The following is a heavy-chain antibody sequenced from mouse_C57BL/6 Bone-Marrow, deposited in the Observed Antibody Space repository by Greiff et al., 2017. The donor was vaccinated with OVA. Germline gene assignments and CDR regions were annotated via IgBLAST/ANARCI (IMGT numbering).Heavy chain of an antibody. CDR3: TKVYDFPYAMDY. D-gene: IGHD2-3*01. J-gene: IGHJ4*01. V-gene: IGHV1-81*01. CDR1: GYTFTSYG. Sequence: VQGVESGAELARPGASVKLSCKASGYTFTSYGISWVKQRTGQGLEWIGEIYPRSGNTYYNETFKGKATLTADKSSSTAYMELRSLTSEDSAVYFCTKVYDFPYAMDYWGQGTSVTVSS. CDR2: IYPRSGNT.